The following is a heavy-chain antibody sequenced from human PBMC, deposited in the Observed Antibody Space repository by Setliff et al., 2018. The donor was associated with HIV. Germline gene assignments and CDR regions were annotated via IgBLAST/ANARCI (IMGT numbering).Heavy chain of an antibody. CDR2: INPNSGGT. CDR1: GYAFTSYG. J-gene: IGHJ3*02. D-gene: IGHD3-22*01. V-gene: IGHV1-2*02. Sequence: VASVKVSCKPSGYAFTSYGINWVRQAPGQGLEWMGWINPNSGGTNYAQRFQGRVTMTRDTSIGTAYMELRRLRSDDTAVYYCAREGSSDSSPGGHDVFDIWGQGTMVTVSS. CDR3: AREGSSDSSPGGHDVFDI.